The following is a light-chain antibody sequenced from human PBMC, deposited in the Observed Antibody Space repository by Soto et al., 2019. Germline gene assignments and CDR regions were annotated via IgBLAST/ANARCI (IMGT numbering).Light chain of an antibody. CDR3: AAWDDSLNGLYV. CDR1: SSNIGINT. CDR2: TDN. J-gene: IGLJ1*01. Sequence: VLTQPPSASGTPGQRVTISCSGSSSNIGINTVNWYQQVPGTAPKLPIYTDNQRPSGVPDRFSGSKSGTSASLAISGLQSEDEADYYCAAWDDSLNGLYVFGTGTKVTVL. V-gene: IGLV1-44*01.